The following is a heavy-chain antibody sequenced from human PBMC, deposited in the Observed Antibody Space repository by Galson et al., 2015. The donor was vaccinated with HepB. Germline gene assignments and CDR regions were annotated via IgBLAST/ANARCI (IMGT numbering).Heavy chain of an antibody. CDR2: ISAYNGNT. J-gene: IGHJ3*02. D-gene: IGHD6-6*01. CDR1: GYTFTSYG. V-gene: IGHV1-18*04. Sequence: SVKVSCKASGYTFTSYGISWVRQAPGQGLEWMGWISAYNGNTNYAQKLQGRVTMTTDTSTSTAYMELRSLRSDDTAVYYCARDIALIAARGGDAFDIWGQGTMVTVSS. CDR3: ARDIALIAARGGDAFDI.